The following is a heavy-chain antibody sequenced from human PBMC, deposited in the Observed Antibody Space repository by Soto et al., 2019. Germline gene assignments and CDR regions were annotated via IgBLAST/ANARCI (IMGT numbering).Heavy chain of an antibody. J-gene: IGHJ6*02. Sequence: SETLSLTCAVYGGSFSGYYWSWVRQPPGKGLEWIGEINHSGSTNYNPSLKSRVTKTVDTSKNQFSIKLSYVTAADTAVFYFARGNRDLGTDYYYYYGMDVWGQGTTVTVSS. D-gene: IGHD1-1*01. CDR1: GGSFSGYY. V-gene: IGHV4-34*01. CDR2: INHSGST. CDR3: ARGNRDLGTDYYYYYGMDV.